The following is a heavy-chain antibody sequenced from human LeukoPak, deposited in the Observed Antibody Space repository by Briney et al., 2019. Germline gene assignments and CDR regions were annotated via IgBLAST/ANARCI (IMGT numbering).Heavy chain of an antibody. J-gene: IGHJ4*02. CDR3: ARARDTAMVIGFDY. V-gene: IGHV1-69*04. CDR2: IIPILGIA. CDR1: GGTFSSYA. Sequence: ASVKVSCKASGGTFSSYAISWVRQAPGQGLEWMGRIIPILGIANYAQKFQGRVTITADKSTSTAYMELSSLRSEDTAVYYCARARDTAMVIGFDYWGQGTLVTVSS. D-gene: IGHD5-18*01.